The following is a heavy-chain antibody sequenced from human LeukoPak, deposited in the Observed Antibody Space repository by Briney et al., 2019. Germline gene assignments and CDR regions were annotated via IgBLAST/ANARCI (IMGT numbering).Heavy chain of an antibody. CDR2: ITRSSSYI. CDR3: ARHVVAVGFDY. Sequence: PGGSLRLSCAASGFTFNTYSMNWVRQAPGKGLEWVSSITRSSSYIYYADSVKGRFTIARDNAKNSLYLQMNSLRADDTAVYYCARHVVAVGFDYWGRGTLVTVSS. J-gene: IGHJ4*02. CDR1: GFTFNTYS. D-gene: IGHD3-22*01. V-gene: IGHV3-21*01.